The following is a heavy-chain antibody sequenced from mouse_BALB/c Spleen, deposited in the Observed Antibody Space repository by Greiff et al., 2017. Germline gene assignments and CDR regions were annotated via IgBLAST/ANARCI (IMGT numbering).Heavy chain of an antibody. CDR2: ISYSGST. J-gene: IGHJ1*01. CDR3: ARSLYGNYLHWYFDV. D-gene: IGHD2-1*01. CDR1: GYSITSDYA. Sequence: EVQLVESGPGLVKPSQSLSLTCTVTGYSITSDYAWNWIRQFPGNKLEWMGYISYSGSTSYNPSLKSRISITRDTSKNQFFLQLNSVTTEDTATYYCARSLYGNYLHWYFDVWGAGTTVTVSS. V-gene: IGHV3-2*02.